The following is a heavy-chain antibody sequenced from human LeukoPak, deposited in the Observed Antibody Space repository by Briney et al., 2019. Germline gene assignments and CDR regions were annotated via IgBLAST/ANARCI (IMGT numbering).Heavy chain of an antibody. CDR3: ARGRYSNYVDY. J-gene: IGHJ4*02. Sequence: PSETLSLTCAVYGGSFSGYYWSWIRQPPGKGLEWTGEINHSGSTNYNPSLKSRVTISVDTSKNQFSLKLSSVTAADTAVYYCARGRYSNYVDYWGQGTLVTVSS. D-gene: IGHD4-11*01. V-gene: IGHV4-34*01. CDR1: GGSFSGYY. CDR2: INHSGST.